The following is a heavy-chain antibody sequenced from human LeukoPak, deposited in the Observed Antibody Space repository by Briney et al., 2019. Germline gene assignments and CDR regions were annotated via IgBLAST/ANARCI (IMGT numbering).Heavy chain of an antibody. V-gene: IGHV3-23*01. Sequence: GGSLRLSCEASGFIFSSYAMAWVRQAPGKGLDWVSVIGASGADTYYSDSAKGRFTVSRDNSKDTLFLHMSSLRAEDTAVYYCAKTGDYYDSSDSYRPDVFDIWGQGTVVTVSS. D-gene: IGHD3-22*01. J-gene: IGHJ3*02. CDR1: GFIFSSYA. CDR2: IGASGADT. CDR3: AKTGDYYDSSDSYRPDVFDI.